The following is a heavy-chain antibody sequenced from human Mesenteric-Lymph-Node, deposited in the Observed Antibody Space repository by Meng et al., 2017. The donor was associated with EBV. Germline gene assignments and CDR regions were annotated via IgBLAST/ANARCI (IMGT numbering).Heavy chain of an antibody. Sequence: VHLVESGGGLVKSGGSLRLSCGASGFTFNSYTMDWVRQAPGKGLEWVSSISSSSFDIYYADSVRGRFTISRDNAKNSLYLQMDSLRAEDTAVYYCARELVANTFDFWGQGTLVTVSS. CDR3: ARELVANTFDF. D-gene: IGHD2-8*02. CDR2: ISSSSFDI. J-gene: IGHJ4*02. CDR1: GFTFNSYT. V-gene: IGHV3-21*01.